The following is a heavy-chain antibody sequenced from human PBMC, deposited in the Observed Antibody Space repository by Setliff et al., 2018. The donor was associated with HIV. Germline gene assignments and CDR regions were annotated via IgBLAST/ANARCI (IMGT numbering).Heavy chain of an antibody. Sequence: SETLSLTCSVPGGSISSATYYWNWIRQPAGKALEWIGRINTSGTTIYSPSLKSRVTISLEKSNNQFSLKLSSVTAADTAVYYCARDFKRYNSPCRFDPWGQGILVTVSS. CDR1: GGSISSATYY. CDR3: ARDFKRYNSPCRFDP. J-gene: IGHJ5*02. D-gene: IGHD1-1*01. V-gene: IGHV4-61*02. CDR2: INTSGTT.